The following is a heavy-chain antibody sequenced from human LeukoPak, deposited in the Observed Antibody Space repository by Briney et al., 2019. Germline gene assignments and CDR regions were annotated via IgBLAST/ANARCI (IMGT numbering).Heavy chain of an antibody. J-gene: IGHJ2*01. Sequence: SETLSLTCTDSGGSISSSPYYWGWIRQPPGKGLEYIGSIYYTGGTYYNPSLKSRVTISLDTSKNQFSLKLNAVTAADAAVYYCGRPYYDTLTGSTHWYFDLWGRGTLVPVSS. V-gene: IGHV4-39*01. CDR1: GGSISSSPYY. CDR2: IYYTGGT. CDR3: GRPYYDTLTGSTHWYFDL. D-gene: IGHD3-9*01.